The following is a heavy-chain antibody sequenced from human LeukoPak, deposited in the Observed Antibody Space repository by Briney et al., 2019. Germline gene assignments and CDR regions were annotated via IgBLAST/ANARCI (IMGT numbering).Heavy chain of an antibody. V-gene: IGHV5-51*01. CDR3: ARTISHYYYGMDV. D-gene: IGHD3-3*02. CDR1: GSSFTSYW. CDR2: IYPGDSDT. Sequence: GASLKISCKGSGSSFTSYWIGWVRQLPGKGLEWMGIIYPGDSDTRYSPSFQGQVTISADKSISTAYLQWSSLKASDTAMYYCARTISHYYYGMDVWGKGTTVTVSS. J-gene: IGHJ6*04.